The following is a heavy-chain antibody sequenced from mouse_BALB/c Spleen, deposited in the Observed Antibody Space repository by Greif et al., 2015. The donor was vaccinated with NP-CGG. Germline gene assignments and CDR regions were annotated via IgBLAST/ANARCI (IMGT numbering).Heavy chain of an antibody. D-gene: IGHD2-2*01. Sequence: VQLQQPGAELVKPGASVKLSCTASGFNIKEKFMQWVKERPEQGLEWIGRIVPANGNTKYDPKFQGKATITADTSSNTAYLQLSSLTSEDTAVYYCASYVYGYYFDYWGRGTTLTVSS. V-gene: IGHV14-3*02. CDR1: GFNIKEKF. CDR2: IVPANGNT. CDR3: ASYVYGYYFDY. J-gene: IGHJ2*01.